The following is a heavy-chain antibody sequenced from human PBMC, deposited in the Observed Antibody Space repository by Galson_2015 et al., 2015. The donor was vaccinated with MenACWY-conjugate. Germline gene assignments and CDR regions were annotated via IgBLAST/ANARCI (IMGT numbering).Heavy chain of an antibody. CDR2: IYYSGST. D-gene: IGHD6-19*01. CDR3: ARLDGSGWYIGAFDI. Sequence: SETLSLTCTVSGGSISSSSYYWGWIRQPPGKGLEWIGSIYYSGSTYYNPSLKSRVTISVDTSKNQFSLKLSSVTAADTAVYYCARLDGSGWYIGAFDIWGQGTMVTVSS. V-gene: IGHV4-39*01. CDR1: GGSISSSSYY. J-gene: IGHJ3*02.